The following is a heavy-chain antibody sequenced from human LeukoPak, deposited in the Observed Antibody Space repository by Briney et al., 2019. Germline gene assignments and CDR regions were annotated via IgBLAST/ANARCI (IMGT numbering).Heavy chain of an antibody. CDR1: GGSISSSSYS. V-gene: IGHV4-39*07. Sequence: SETLSLTCTVSGGSISSSSYSWGWIRQPPGKGLEWIGSIYYSGCTYYNPSLKSRVTISVDTSKNQFSLKLSSVTAADTAVYYCARDMTVVAARDDYWGQGTLVTVSS. D-gene: IGHD2-15*01. CDR2: IYYSGCT. J-gene: IGHJ4*02. CDR3: ARDMTVVAARDDY.